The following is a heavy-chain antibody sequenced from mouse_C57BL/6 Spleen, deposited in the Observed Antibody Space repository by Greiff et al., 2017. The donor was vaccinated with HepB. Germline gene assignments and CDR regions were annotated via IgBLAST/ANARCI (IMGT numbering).Heavy chain of an antibody. CDR2: IYPRSGNT. V-gene: IGHV1-81*01. CDR1: GYTFTSYG. CDR3: AREGYYYGGRVFAY. Sequence: VQLQQSGAELARPGASVKLSCKASGYTFTSYGISWVKQRTGQGLEWIGEIYPRSGNTYYNEKFKGKATLTADKSSSTAYMELRSLTSEDSAVYFCAREGYYYGGRVFAYWGQGTRVTVAA. J-gene: IGHJ3*01. D-gene: IGHD1-1*01.